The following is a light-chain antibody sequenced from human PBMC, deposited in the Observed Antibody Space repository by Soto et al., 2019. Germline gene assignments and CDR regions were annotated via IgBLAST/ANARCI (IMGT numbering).Light chain of an antibody. J-gene: IGKJ4*01. V-gene: IGKV1-39*01. CDR2: GAS. Sequence: DIQMTQSPSSLSASIGDRITITCRASQSISTYLNWYQQKPGKAPNLLIYGASTLQSGVPSRFSGRGSATDFTLTISSLQPEDFATYYCQQSCITPPLTFGGGTKVDIK. CDR1: QSISTY. CDR3: QQSCITPPLT.